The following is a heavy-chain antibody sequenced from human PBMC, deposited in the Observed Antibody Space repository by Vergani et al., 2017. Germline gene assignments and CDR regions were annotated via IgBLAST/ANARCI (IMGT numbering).Heavy chain of an antibody. CDR3: ARVLSTPKQRQRFYYGMDV. Sequence: QVQLQESGPGLVKPSETLSLTCTVSGGSISSYYWSWIRQPPGKGLEWIGYIYYSGSTNYNPSLKRRVTISVDTSKNQFSLKLSSVTAADTAVYYCARVLSTPKQRQRFYYGMDVWGQGTTVTVSS. CDR1: GGSISSYY. CDR2: IYYSGST. J-gene: IGHJ6*02. D-gene: IGHD6-25*01. V-gene: IGHV4-59*01.